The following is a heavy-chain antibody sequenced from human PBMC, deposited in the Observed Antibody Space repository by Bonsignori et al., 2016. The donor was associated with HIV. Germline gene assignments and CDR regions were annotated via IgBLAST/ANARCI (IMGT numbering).Heavy chain of an antibody. V-gene: IGHV1-8*01. CDR2: MNPNSGNT. CDR3: ARGLNDDY. J-gene: IGHJ4*02. Sequence: WVRQAPGQGLEWMGWMNPNSGNTGYAQKFQGRVTMTRNTSISTAYMELSSLRSEDTAVYYCARGLNDDYWGQGTLVTVSS. D-gene: IGHD2-8*01.